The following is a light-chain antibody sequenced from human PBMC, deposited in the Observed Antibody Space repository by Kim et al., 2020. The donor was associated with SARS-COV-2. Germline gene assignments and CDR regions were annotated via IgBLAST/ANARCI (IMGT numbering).Light chain of an antibody. Sequence: ATLSLSPGERATLSCRASQSVSGYLGWYQQKRGQAPRLLIYDATHRAPGIPARFSGSGSTTEFTLTISSLEPEDFAVYYCQQRKTFGGGTKVDIK. CDR2: DAT. V-gene: IGKV3-11*01. CDR3: QQRKT. CDR1: QSVSGY. J-gene: IGKJ4*01.